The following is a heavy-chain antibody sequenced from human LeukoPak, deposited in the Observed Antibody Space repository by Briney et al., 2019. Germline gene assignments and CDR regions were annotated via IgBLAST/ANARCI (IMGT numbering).Heavy chain of an antibody. V-gene: IGHV4-38-2*02. CDR1: GYSISSGYY. D-gene: IGHD6-13*01. J-gene: IGHJ4*02. CDR3: ARWQAAAAPGYFDY. Sequence: SETLSLTCTVSGYSISSGYYWGWIRQPPGKGLEWIGSIYYSGSTYYNPSLKSRVTISVDTSKNQFSLKLSSVTAADTAVYYCARWQAAAAPGYFDYWGQGTLVTVSS. CDR2: IYYSGST.